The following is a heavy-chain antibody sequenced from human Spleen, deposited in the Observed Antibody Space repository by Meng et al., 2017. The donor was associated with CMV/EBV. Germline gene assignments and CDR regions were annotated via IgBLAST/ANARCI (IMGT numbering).Heavy chain of an antibody. CDR2: IHYGTNDK. Sequence: GESLKISCAASGFSFSSYGMHWVRQAPGKGLEWVAFIHYGTNDKYYADSVKGRFTISRDNSKNTLYLQMYSLRAEDTAVYYCARTVFGVATMDYWGQGTLVTVSS. CDR1: GFSFSSYG. D-gene: IGHD3-3*01. J-gene: IGHJ4*02. V-gene: IGHV3-30*02. CDR3: ARTVFGVATMDY.